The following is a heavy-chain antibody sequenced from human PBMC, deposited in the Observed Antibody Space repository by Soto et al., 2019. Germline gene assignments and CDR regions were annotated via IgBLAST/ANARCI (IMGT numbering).Heavy chain of an antibody. CDR2: IYHSGST. J-gene: IGHJ6*02. V-gene: IGHV4-30-2*01. D-gene: IGHD3-10*01. CDR3: AKSGSYYNPYYYYGMDV. CDR1: GGSISSGGYS. Sequence: QLQLQESGSGLVKPSQTLSLTCAVSGGSISSGGYSWSWIRQPPGKGLEWIGYIYHSGSTYYNPSLKSRVTISVDRSKNQFSLKLSSVTAADTAVYYCAKSGSYYNPYYYYGMDVWVQGTTVTVSS.